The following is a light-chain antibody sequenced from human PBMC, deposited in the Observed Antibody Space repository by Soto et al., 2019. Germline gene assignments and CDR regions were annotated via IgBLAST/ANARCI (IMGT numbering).Light chain of an antibody. CDR1: QSVTSDY. CDR2: GAS. CDR3: EEYGRP. V-gene: IGKV3-20*01. Sequence: EIVLTQSPGTLSLSPGERATLSCRASQSVTSDYLAWYQQKPGQAPRLLIHGASSRATGIPDRFSGSGSGTNFTLTISRLEPEDFAAYYCEEYGRPFGQGTKVDIK. J-gene: IGKJ1*01.